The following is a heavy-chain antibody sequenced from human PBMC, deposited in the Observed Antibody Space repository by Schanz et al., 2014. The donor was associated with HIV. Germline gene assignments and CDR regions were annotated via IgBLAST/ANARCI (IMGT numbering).Heavy chain of an antibody. V-gene: IGHV3-33*01. Sequence: QVQLVESGGGVVQPGRSLRLSCAASGFTFRSYGMHWVRQAPGKGLEWVAVTWYDGNSKYYADSVKGRFTISRDNSKNTLYLQMNSLRAEDTAVYYCARAGAHWTSCFDYWGQGTLVTVSS. CDR2: TWYDGNSK. D-gene: IGHD1-1*01. CDR1: GFTFRSYG. CDR3: ARAGAHWTSCFDY. J-gene: IGHJ4*02.